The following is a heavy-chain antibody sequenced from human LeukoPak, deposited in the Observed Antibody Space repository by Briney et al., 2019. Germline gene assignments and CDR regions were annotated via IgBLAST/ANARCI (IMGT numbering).Heavy chain of an antibody. D-gene: IGHD6-13*01. CDR3: ARDTPYSSSWYFDY. Sequence: GGSLRLSCAASGFTFSSYSMNWVHQAPGKGLEWVSSISSSSSYIYYADSVKGRFTISRDNAKNSLYLQMNSLRAEDTAVYYCARDTPYSSSWYFDYWGQGTLVTVSS. V-gene: IGHV3-21*01. CDR2: ISSSSSYI. J-gene: IGHJ4*02. CDR1: GFTFSSYS.